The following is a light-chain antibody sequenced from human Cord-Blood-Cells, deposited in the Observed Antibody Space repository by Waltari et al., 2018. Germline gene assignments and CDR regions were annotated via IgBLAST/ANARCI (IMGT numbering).Light chain of an antibody. J-gene: IGLJ1*01. Sequence: QSALTQPPSAPGSPGQSVTISCTGTRRAVGGYNYAAWYQQHPGKAPKLMIYEVSKRPSGVPDRFSGSKSGNTASLTVSGLQAEDEADYYCSSYAGSNNYVFGTGTKVTVL. CDR2: EVS. CDR1: RRAVGGYNY. V-gene: IGLV2-8*01. CDR3: SSYAGSNNYV.